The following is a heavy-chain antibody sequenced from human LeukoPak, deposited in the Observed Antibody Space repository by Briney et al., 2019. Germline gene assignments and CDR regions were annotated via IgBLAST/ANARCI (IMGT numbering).Heavy chain of an antibody. CDR1: GFTFSTYS. CDR2: IRSGSTYI. J-gene: IGHJ4*02. Sequence: GGSLRLSCAASGFTFSTYSMHWVRQAPGKGLEWVSSIRSGSTYIYYADSVKGRSTISRDNAKKTLYLQMNSLRAEDTAVYYCARDRIFDYWGQGTLVTVSS. V-gene: IGHV3-21*01. CDR3: ARDRIFDY.